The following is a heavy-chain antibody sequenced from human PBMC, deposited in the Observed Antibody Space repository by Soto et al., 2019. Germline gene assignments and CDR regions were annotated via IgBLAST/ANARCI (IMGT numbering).Heavy chain of an antibody. CDR3: AMEGYCSGGSCYSVYFLDY. Sequence: QVQLVQSGAEVKKPGSSVKVSCKASGGTFSSYTISWVRQAPGQGLEWMGRIIPILGIANYAQKFHGRVTITADKSTSTAYMELSSLRSEDTAVYYCAMEGYCSGGSCYSVYFLDYWGQGTLVTVSS. J-gene: IGHJ4*02. CDR1: GGTFSSYT. V-gene: IGHV1-69*02. CDR2: IIPILGIA. D-gene: IGHD2-15*01.